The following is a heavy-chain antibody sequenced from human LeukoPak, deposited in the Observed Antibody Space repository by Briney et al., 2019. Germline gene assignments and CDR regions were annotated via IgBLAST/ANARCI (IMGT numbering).Heavy chain of an antibody. J-gene: IGHJ4*02. CDR1: GYTFTGYY. CDR2: INPNSGGT. Sequence: ASVKVSCKASGYTFTGYYMHWVRQAPGQGLEWTGWINPNSGGTNYAQKFQGRVTMTRDTSISTAYMELSRLRSDDAAVYYCARGEAVPAAPSDYWGQGTLVTVSS. CDR3: ARGEAVPAAPSDY. V-gene: IGHV1-2*02. D-gene: IGHD2-2*01.